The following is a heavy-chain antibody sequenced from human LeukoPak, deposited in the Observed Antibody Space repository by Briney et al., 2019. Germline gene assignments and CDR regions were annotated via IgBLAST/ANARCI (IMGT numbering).Heavy chain of an antibody. Sequence: ASVKVSCKASGGTFSSYAISWVRQAPGQGLEWMGWINPNSGGTNYAQKFQGRVTMTRDTSISTAYMELSRLRSDDTAVYYCARGGRLELLIYYYYYMDVWGKGTTVTVSS. CDR3: ARGGRLELLIYYYYYMDV. J-gene: IGHJ6*03. V-gene: IGHV1-2*02. CDR2: INPNSGGT. D-gene: IGHD1-7*01. CDR1: GGTFSSYA.